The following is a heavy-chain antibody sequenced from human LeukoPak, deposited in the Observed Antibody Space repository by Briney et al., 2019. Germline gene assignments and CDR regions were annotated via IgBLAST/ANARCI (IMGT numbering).Heavy chain of an antibody. CDR1: GFTVSSND. CDR2: IYSGGKT. V-gene: IGHV3-66*01. D-gene: IGHD3-10*01. Sequence: PGGSLRLSCAASGFTVSSNDMTWVRQTPGKGLEWVSIIYSGGKTYYADSVKGKFTISRDNSKNTLHLQMNSLRAEDTAVFYCARDRPGDGYFDYWGQGTLVTVSS. J-gene: IGHJ4*02. CDR3: ARDRPGDGYFDY.